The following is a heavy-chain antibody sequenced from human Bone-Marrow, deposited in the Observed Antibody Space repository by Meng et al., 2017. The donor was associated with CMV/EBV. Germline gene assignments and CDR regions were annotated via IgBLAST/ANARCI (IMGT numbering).Heavy chain of an antibody. Sequence: GESLKISCAASGFTFSSYWMSWVRQAPGKGLEWVANIKQDGSEKYYVDSVKGRFTISRDNAKNSLYLQMNSLRAEDTAVYYCARDFNAPLWFGELWPNAFDIWGQGTMVTVS. CDR2: IKQDGSEK. CDR3: ARDFNAPLWFGELWPNAFDI. J-gene: IGHJ3*02. D-gene: IGHD3-10*01. CDR1: GFTFSSYW. V-gene: IGHV3-7*01.